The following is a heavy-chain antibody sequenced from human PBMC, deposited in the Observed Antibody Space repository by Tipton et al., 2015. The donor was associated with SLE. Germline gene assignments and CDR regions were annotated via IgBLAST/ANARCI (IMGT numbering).Heavy chain of an antibody. Sequence: SLRLSCAASGFTFSSYWMNWVRQAPGKGLEWVANIKQDGSEKYYVDSVKGRFTISRDNAKNSLYLQMNSLRAEDTAVYYCARCSSSWYSWFDPWGQGTLVTVSS. V-gene: IGHV3-7*03. D-gene: IGHD6-13*01. CDR2: IKQDGSEK. CDR1: GFTFSSYW. J-gene: IGHJ5*02. CDR3: ARCSSSWYSWFDP.